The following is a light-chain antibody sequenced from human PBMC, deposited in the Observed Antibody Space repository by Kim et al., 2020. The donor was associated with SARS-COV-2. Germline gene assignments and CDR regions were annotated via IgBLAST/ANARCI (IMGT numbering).Light chain of an antibody. V-gene: IGLV2-14*04. CDR2: DVS. CDR1: SSDVGGYNY. CDR3: SSYTSSSTLV. Sequence: GASITITCTGTSSDVGGYNYVSWYQQHPGKAPKLMIYDVSKRPSGVSNRFSGSKSGNTASLTISGLQAEDEADYYCSSYTSSSTLVFGGGTQLTVL. J-gene: IGLJ2*01.